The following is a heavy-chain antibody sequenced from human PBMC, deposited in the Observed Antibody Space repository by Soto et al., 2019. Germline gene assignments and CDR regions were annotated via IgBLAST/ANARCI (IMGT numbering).Heavy chain of an antibody. CDR3: ARGYTRSLFYFDY. D-gene: IGHD2-2*02. CDR2: VDWDDDK. Sequence: SGPTLVNPTQTLTLTCTFSGFSLITSGMCVSWIRQPPGKALEWLALVDWDDDKSYSTSLKTRLTISKDTSKNQVVLTMTNMDPMDSATHYCARGYTRSLFYFDYWGQGTLVTVSS. V-gene: IGHV2-70*01. CDR1: GFSLITSGMC. J-gene: IGHJ4*02.